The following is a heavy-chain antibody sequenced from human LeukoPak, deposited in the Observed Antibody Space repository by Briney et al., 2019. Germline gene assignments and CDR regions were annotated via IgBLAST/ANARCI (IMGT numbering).Heavy chain of an antibody. J-gene: IGHJ3*02. CDR3: ASDSNDAFDI. V-gene: IGHV3-30-3*01. CDR1: GFTFSTYA. CDR2: ISYDGTTK. Sequence: PGGSLRLSCAASGFTFSTYAMHWVRQAPGKGLEWVAVISYDGTTKYHADSVKGRFTISRDNSKNTLYLQMNSLRADDTAVYYCASDSNDAFDIWGQGTMVTVSS.